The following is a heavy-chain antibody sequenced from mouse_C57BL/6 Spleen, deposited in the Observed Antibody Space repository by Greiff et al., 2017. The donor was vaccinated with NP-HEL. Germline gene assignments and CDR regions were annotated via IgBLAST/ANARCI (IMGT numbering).Heavy chain of an antibody. D-gene: IGHD2-4*01. CDR2: IYPGGGYT. V-gene: IGHV1-63*01. CDR3: ARGTDYDTSYYFDY. J-gene: IGHJ2*01. Sequence: QVQLQQSGAELVRPGTSVKMSCKASGYTFTNYWIGWAKQRPGHGLEWIGDIYPGGGYTNYNEKFKGKATLTADKSSSTAYMQFSSLTSEDSAIYYCARGTDYDTSYYFDYWGQGTTLTVSS. CDR1: GYTFTNYW.